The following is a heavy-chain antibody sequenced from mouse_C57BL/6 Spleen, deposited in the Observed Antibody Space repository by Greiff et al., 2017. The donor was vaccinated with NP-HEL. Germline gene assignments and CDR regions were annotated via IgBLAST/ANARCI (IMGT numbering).Heavy chain of an antibody. J-gene: IGHJ3*01. CDR2: IDPETGGT. CDR3: TRNYYDYGAWFAY. V-gene: IGHV1-15*01. CDR1: GYTFTDYE. D-gene: IGHD2-4*01. Sequence: QVQLQQSGAELVRPGASVTLSCKASGYTFTDYEMHWVKQTPVHGLEWIGAIDPETGGTAYNQKFKGKAILTADKSSSTAYMELRSLTSEDSAVYYCTRNYYDYGAWFAYWGQGTLVTVSA.